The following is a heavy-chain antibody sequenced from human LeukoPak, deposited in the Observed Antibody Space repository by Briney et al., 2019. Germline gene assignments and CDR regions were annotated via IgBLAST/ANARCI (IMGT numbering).Heavy chain of an antibody. CDR1: GFTFSSYA. D-gene: IGHD4-11*01. V-gene: IGHV3-64D*09. CDR3: VKGGTTVSDFYYGMDV. J-gene: IGHJ6*02. Sequence: GGSLRLSCSASGFTFSSYAMHWVRQAPGKGLEYVAAISSNGGSTYYADSVKGRFTISRDNSKNTLYLQMSSLRAEDTAVYYCVKGGTTVSDFYYGMDVWGQGTTVTVSS. CDR2: ISSNGGST.